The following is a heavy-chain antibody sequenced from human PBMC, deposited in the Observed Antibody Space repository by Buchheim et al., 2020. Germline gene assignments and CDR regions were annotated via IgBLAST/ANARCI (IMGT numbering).Heavy chain of an antibody. J-gene: IGHJ5*01. V-gene: IGHV4-59*08. D-gene: IGHD1-7*01. CDR1: GGSISGYF. CDR3: ARHVAPYYWKYEFDS. Sequence: QVQLQESGPGLVKPSETLSLSCTVSGGSISGYFGSWIRQPPGKGLEWIGYIYYSGSTKYNPSLKSRVTISVDASKNQFSLKLSSVTAADTAVYYCARHVAPYYWKYEFDSWGQGAL. CDR2: IYYSGST.